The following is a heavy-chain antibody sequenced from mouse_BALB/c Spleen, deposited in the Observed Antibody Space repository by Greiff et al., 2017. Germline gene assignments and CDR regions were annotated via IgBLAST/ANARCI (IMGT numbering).Heavy chain of an antibody. Sequence: QVQLQQPGAELVRPGASVKLSCKASGYTFTSYWINWVKQRPGQGLEWIGNIYPSDSYTNYNQKFKDKATLTVDKSSRTAYMQLSSPTSEDSEVYYCTRDGYGFAYWGQGTLVTVSA. CDR3: TRDGYGFAY. D-gene: IGHD1-2*01. J-gene: IGHJ3*01. CDR2: IYPSDSYT. CDR1: GYTFTSYW. V-gene: IGHV1-69*02.